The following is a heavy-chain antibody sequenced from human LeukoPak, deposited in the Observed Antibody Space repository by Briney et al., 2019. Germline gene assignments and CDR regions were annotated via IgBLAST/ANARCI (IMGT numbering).Heavy chain of an antibody. J-gene: IGHJ4*02. D-gene: IGHD6-19*01. V-gene: IGHV1-18*01. Sequence: GASVKVSCKASGYTFTRYAMNWVRQAPGQGLEWMGWISAYNGNTNYAQKLQGRVTMTTDTSTSTAYMELRSLRSDDTAVYYCARAVAGMPFDYWGQGTLVTVSS. CDR2: ISAYNGNT. CDR3: ARAVAGMPFDY. CDR1: GYTFTRYA.